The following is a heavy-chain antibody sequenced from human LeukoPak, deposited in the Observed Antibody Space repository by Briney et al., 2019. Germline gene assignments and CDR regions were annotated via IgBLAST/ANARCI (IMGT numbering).Heavy chain of an antibody. D-gene: IGHD6-19*01. CDR3: ARVYSSGWYFGKYYYYYYMDV. Sequence: PSETLSLTCTVSGYSISSGYYWGWIRQPPGKGLEWIGSIYHSGSTYYNPSLKSRVTISVDTSKNQFSLKLSSVTAADTAVYYCARVYSSGWYFGKYYYYYYMDVWGKGTTVTISS. V-gene: IGHV4-38-2*02. CDR1: GYSISSGYY. J-gene: IGHJ6*03. CDR2: IYHSGST.